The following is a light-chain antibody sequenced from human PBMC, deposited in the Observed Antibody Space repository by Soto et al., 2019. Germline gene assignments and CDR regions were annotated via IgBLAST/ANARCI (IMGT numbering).Light chain of an antibody. CDR2: EGS. J-gene: IGLJ3*02. CDR3: CSYAGSRTFV. V-gene: IGLV2-23*03. Sequence: QSALTQPASVSGSPGQSITISCTGTSSDVGSYNLVSWYQQHPGKAPKLMIYEGSARPSGISNRFSGSKSGDTASPTISRLQAEDEAHYYCCSYAGSRTFVFGGGTKLTVL. CDR1: SSDVGSYNL.